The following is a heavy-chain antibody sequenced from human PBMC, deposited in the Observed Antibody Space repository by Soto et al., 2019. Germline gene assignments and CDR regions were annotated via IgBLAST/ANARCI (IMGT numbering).Heavy chain of an antibody. J-gene: IGHJ5*02. Sequence: SETLSLTCAVSGGSISSGGYSWSWIRQPPGKGLEWIGYIYHSGSTYYNPSLKSRVTISVDRSKDQFSLKLSSVTAADTAVYYCARGNTMVRGVRTWWFDPWGQGTLVTVSS. D-gene: IGHD3-10*01. V-gene: IGHV4-30-2*01. CDR2: IYHSGST. CDR1: GGSISSGGYS. CDR3: ARGNTMVRGVRTWWFDP.